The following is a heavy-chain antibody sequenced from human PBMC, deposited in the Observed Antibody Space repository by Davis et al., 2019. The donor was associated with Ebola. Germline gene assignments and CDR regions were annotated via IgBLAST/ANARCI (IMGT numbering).Heavy chain of an antibody. CDR2: IYYSGST. J-gene: IGHJ4*02. D-gene: IGHD6-6*01. Sequence: PSETLSLTCTVSGGSISSYYWSWIRQPPGKGLEWIGYIYYSGSTNYNPSLKSRVTISVDTSKNQFSLKLSSVTAADTAVYYCARVRYSSSTPPTHYFDYWGQGTLVTVSS. CDR3: ARVRYSSSTPPTHYFDY. CDR1: GGSISSYY. V-gene: IGHV4-59*01.